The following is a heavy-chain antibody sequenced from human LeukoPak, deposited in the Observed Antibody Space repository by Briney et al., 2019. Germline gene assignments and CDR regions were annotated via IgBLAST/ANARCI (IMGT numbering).Heavy chain of an antibody. CDR3: ARESSSSWYYYYYMDV. J-gene: IGHJ6*03. V-gene: IGHV3-48*04. CDR1: GFTFNNYS. Sequence: GGSLRLSCAVSGFTFNNYSMNWVRQAPGKGLEWLSYISSSSGTIYYADSVKGRFTISRDNAKNSLYLQMNSLRAEDTAVYYCARESSSSWYYYYYMDVWGKGTTVTVSS. CDR2: ISSSSGTI. D-gene: IGHD6-13*01.